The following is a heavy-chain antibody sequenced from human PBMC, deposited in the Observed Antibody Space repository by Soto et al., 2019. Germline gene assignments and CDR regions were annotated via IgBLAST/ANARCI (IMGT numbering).Heavy chain of an antibody. Sequence: AASVKVSCKASGFTFTSSAVQWVRQARGQRLEWIGWIVVGSGNTNYAQKFQERVTITRDMSTSTAYMELSSLRSEDTAVYYCAAGIAARPVDYWGQGTLVTVSS. D-gene: IGHD6-6*01. J-gene: IGHJ4*02. CDR2: IVVGSGNT. CDR3: AAGIAARPVDY. V-gene: IGHV1-58*01. CDR1: GFTFTSSA.